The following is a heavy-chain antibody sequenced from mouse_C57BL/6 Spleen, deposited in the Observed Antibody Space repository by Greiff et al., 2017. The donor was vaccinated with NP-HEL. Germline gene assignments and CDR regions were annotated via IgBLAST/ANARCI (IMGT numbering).Heavy chain of an antibody. CDR1: GYTFTNYW. D-gene: IGHD2-2*01. V-gene: IGHV1-63*01. J-gene: IGHJ4*01. Sequence: QVQLKESGAELVRPGTSVKMSCKASGYTFTNYWIGWAKQRPGHGLEWIGDIYPGGGYTNYNEKFKGKATLTADKSSSTAYMQFSSLTSEDSAIYYCARGGYGSSMDYWGQGTSVTVSS. CDR2: IYPGGGYT. CDR3: ARGGYGSSMDY.